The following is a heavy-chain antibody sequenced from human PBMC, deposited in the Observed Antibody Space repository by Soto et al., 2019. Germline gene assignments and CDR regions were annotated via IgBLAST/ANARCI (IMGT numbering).Heavy chain of an antibody. Sequence: GGSLRLSCAASGFTFSSYAMHWVRQAPGKGLEWVAVISYDGSNKYYADSVKGRFTISRDNSKNTLYLQMNSLRAEDTAVYYCARDQQGQWLANYYYYGMDVWGQGTTVTVSS. D-gene: IGHD6-19*01. CDR1: GFTFSSYA. CDR2: ISYDGSNK. V-gene: IGHV3-30-3*01. J-gene: IGHJ6*02. CDR3: ARDQQGQWLANYYYYGMDV.